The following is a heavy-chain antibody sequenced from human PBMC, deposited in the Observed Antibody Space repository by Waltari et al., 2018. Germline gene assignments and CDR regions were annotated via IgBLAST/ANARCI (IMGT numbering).Heavy chain of an antibody. J-gene: IGHJ2*01. CDR3: ARDSLFDL. CDR1: GFPFRSST. V-gene: IGHV3-48*01. CDR2: ISSSSSTI. Sequence: EVQLVESGGGLVQPGGSLRLSCAASGFPFRSSTLNWVRQAPGKGLEWVSYISSSSSTISYADSVKGRFTISRDNAKNSLYLQMNSLRAEDTAVYYCARDSLFDLWGRGTLVTVSS.